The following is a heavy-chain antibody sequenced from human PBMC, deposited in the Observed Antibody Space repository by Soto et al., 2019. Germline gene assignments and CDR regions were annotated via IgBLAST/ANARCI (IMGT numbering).Heavy chain of an antibody. CDR1: GGSISSYY. CDR3: ARGGSSWYPFFDY. V-gene: IGHV4-59*01. Sequence: LSLTCTVSGGSISSYYWSWIRQPPGKGLEWIGYIYYSGSTNYNPSLKSRVTISVDTSKNQFSLKLSSVTAADTAVYYCARGGSSWYPFFDYWGQGTLVTVS. CDR2: IYYSGST. D-gene: IGHD6-13*01. J-gene: IGHJ4*02.